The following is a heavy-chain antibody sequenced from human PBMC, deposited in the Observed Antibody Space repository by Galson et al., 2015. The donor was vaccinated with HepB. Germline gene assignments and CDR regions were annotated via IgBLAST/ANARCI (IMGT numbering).Heavy chain of an antibody. D-gene: IGHD5-12*01. CDR1: GFTFSSSG. V-gene: IGHV3-30*18. CDR2: LSYDGSNK. Sequence: SLRLSCAASGFTFSSSGMHWVRQAPGKGLEWVAVLSYDGSNKYYADSVKGRFTISRDNSKNTLYLQMNSLRPEDTAVYYCAKGASGYGNFDYWGQGTLVTVSS. J-gene: IGHJ4*02. CDR3: AKGASGYGNFDY.